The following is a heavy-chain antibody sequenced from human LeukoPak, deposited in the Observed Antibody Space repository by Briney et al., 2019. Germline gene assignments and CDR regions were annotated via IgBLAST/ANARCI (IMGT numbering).Heavy chain of an antibody. CDR2: IYHSGST. Sequence: SETLSLTCTVSGYSISSGYYWGWIRQPPGKGLEWIGSIYHSGSTYYNPSLKSRVTISVDTSKNQFSLKLRSVTAADTAVYYCARDRSPYCSGGSCYSGRFAFDIWGQGTMVTVSS. CDR3: ARDRSPYCSGGSCYSGRFAFDI. J-gene: IGHJ3*02. CDR1: GYSISSGYY. D-gene: IGHD2-15*01. V-gene: IGHV4-38-2*02.